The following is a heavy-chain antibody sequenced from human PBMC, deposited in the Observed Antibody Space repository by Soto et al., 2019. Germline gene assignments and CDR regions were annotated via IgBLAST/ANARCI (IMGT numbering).Heavy chain of an antibody. CDR1: GFTFSSYA. Sequence: GGSLRLSCAASGFTFSSYAMHWVRQAPGKGLEWVAVISYDGSNKYYADSVRGRFTISRDNSKNTLYLQMNSLRAEDTAVYYCARDELSSGSYPSGDAFDIWGQGTMVAVSS. CDR3: ARDELSSGSYPSGDAFDI. CDR2: ISYDGSNK. D-gene: IGHD1-26*01. V-gene: IGHV3-30-3*01. J-gene: IGHJ3*02.